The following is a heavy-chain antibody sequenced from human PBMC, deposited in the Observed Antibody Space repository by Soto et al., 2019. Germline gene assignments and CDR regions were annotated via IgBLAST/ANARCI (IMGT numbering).Heavy chain of an antibody. CDR3: AKEVVAGTNWFDP. CDR2: VNHAGHT. Sequence: SETLSLTCAVSDGSFTDSYWSWIRQPPGKGLEWIGEVNHAGHTNYNPSLKSRVTISVDASKTQFSLNLTSVTAADTAVYYCAKEVVAGTNWFDPWGQGAQVTVSS. CDR1: DGSFTDSY. J-gene: IGHJ5*02. D-gene: IGHD2-15*01. V-gene: IGHV4-34*01.